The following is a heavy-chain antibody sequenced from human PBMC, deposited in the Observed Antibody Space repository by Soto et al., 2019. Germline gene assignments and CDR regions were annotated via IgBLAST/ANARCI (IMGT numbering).Heavy chain of an antibody. V-gene: IGHV1-18*04. D-gene: IGHD2-15*01. Sequence: ASVKVSCKASGYTFTSYGISWVRQAPGQGLEWMGWISAYNGNTNYAQKLQGRVTMTTDTSTSTAYMDLSSLRSEDTAVYYCARGIATGQLDPWGQGTLVTVSS. CDR1: GYTFTSYG. CDR3: ARGIATGQLDP. CDR2: ISAYNGNT. J-gene: IGHJ5*02.